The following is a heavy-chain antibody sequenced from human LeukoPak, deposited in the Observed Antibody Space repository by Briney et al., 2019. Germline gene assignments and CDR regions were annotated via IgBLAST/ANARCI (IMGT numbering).Heavy chain of an antibody. V-gene: IGHV3-30*18. CDR1: GFTFSSYG. J-gene: IGHJ5*02. CDR2: ISYDGSNK. D-gene: IGHD3-10*01. Sequence: PGGPLRLSCAASGFTFSSYGMHWVRQAPGKGLEWVAVISYDGSNKYYADSVKGRFTISRDNSKNTLYLQMNSLRAEDTAVYYCAKGGQFDPWGQGTLVTVSP. CDR3: AKGGQFDP.